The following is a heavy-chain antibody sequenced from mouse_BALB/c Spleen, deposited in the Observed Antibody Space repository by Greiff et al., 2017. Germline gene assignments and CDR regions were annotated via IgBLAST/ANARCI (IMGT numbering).Heavy chain of an antibody. CDR2: IDPSDSYT. CDR1: GYTFTSYW. CDR3: ATTMITTSFAY. Sequence: QVQLQQPGAELVKPGASVKLSCKASGYTFTSYWMHWVKQRPGQGLEWIGEIDPSDSYTNYNQRFKGKATLTVDKSSSTAYMQLSSLTSEDSAVYYGATTMITTSFAYWGQGTLVTVSA. V-gene: IGHV1-69*02. J-gene: IGHJ3*01. D-gene: IGHD2-4*01.